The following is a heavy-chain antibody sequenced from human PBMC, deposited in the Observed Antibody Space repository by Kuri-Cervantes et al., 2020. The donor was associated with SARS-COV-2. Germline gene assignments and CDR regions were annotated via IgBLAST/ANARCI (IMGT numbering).Heavy chain of an antibody. D-gene: IGHD1-26*01. V-gene: IGHV1-2*02. CDR3: VLSGSYYEGDAFDI. CDR2: INTNSGGT. J-gene: IGHJ3*02. Sequence: ASVKVSCKASGYTFTYYYMHWVRQAPGQGLEWMGWINTNSGGTNYAEKFQGRVNMTRDTSIRTAYMELSRLRTDDTAVYYCVLSGSYYEGDAFDIWGQGTMVTVSS. CDR1: GYTFTYYY.